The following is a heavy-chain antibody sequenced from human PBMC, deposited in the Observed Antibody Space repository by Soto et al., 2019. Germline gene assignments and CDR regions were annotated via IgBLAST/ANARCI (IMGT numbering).Heavy chain of an antibody. J-gene: IGHJ4*02. CDR3: ARGRYGDY. Sequence: QVHLVQSGAEVKKPGASVKVSCKGSGYTFTSYGITWVRQAPGQGLEWMGWISAHNGNTDYAQKLQGRVNVTRDTSTSTAYMELRSLRSDDTAVYYGARGRYGDYWGQGALVTVSS. CDR1: GYTFTSYG. CDR2: ISAHNGNT. V-gene: IGHV1-18*01. D-gene: IGHD1-1*01.